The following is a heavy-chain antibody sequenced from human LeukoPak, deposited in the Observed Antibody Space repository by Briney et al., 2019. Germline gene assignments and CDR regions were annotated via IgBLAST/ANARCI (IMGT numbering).Heavy chain of an antibody. V-gene: IGHV3-11*06. CDR2: ISSSSSYT. J-gene: IGHJ4*02. Sequence: GGSLRLSCAASGFTSSDYYMSWIRQAPGKGLEWVSYISSSSSYTNYADSVKGRFTISRDNAKNSLYLQMNSLRAEDTAVYYCARDSSWSVRYFDYWGQGTLVTVSS. D-gene: IGHD2-8*01. CDR1: GFTSSDYY. CDR3: ARDSSWSVRYFDY.